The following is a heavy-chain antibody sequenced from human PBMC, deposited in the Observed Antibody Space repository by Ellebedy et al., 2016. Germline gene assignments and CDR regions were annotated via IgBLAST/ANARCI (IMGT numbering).Heavy chain of an antibody. CDR2: IKQDGSEK. D-gene: IGHD3-16*01. V-gene: IGHV3-7*02. CDR1: GFTFSSYW. CDR3: ARGGWGFDF. Sequence: GESLKISXAASGFTFSSYWMSWVRQAPGKGLEWVANIKQDGSEKYYVDSVKGRFTISRDNAKNSLYLQMNSLRAEDTAVYYCARGGWGFDFWGQGTLVTVSS. J-gene: IGHJ4*02.